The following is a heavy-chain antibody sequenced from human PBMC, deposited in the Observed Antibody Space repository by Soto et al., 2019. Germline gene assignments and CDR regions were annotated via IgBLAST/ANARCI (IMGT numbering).Heavy chain of an antibody. V-gene: IGHV3-23*01. Sequence: GGSLRLSCAASGFTFSSYAMSWVRQAPGKGLEWVSAISGSGGSTYYADSVKGRFTISRDNSKYTLYLQMNSLRAEDTAVYYCAKDPPALRYFDWELKWGQGTLVTVSS. CDR2: ISGSGGST. CDR3: AKDPPALRYFDWELK. J-gene: IGHJ4*02. D-gene: IGHD3-9*01. CDR1: GFTFSSYA.